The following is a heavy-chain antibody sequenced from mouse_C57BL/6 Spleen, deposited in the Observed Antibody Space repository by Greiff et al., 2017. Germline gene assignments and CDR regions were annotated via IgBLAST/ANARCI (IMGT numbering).Heavy chain of an antibody. Sequence: VQLQQSGAELVRPGASVKLSCTASGFNIKDYYMHWVKQRPEQGLEWIGRIDPEDGDTDYAPKFQGQATMTADTSSNTAYLQLSSLTSEDTAVYYCTTCDYDGLDYWGQGTTLTVSS. CDR2: IDPEDGDT. CDR3: TTCDYDGLDY. J-gene: IGHJ2*01. V-gene: IGHV14-1*01. CDR1: GFNIKDYY. D-gene: IGHD2-4*01.